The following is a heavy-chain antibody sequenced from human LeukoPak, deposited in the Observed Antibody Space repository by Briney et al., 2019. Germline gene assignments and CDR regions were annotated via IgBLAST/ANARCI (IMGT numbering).Heavy chain of an antibody. V-gene: IGHV4-30-2*01. Sequence: PSETLSLTCAVSGGSISSGGYSWSWIRQPPGKGLEWIGYIYHSGSTYYNPSLKSRVTISVDRSKNQSSLKLSSVTAADTAVYYCATTEKVYSSPYYHGMDVWGQGTTVTVSS. D-gene: IGHD6-19*01. CDR2: IYHSGST. CDR3: ATTEKVYSSPYYHGMDV. J-gene: IGHJ6*02. CDR1: GGSISSGGYS.